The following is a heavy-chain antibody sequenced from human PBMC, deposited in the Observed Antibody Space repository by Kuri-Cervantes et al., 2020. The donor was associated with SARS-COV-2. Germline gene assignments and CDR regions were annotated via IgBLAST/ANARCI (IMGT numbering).Heavy chain of an antibody. Sequence: SETLSLTCAVYGGSFSGYYWSWIRQPPGKGLEWIGEINHSGSTNYNPSLKSRVTISVDTSKNQFSLKLSSVTAADTAVYYCARDIPWSGYYGMDVWGQGTTVTVSS. CDR1: GGSFSGYY. J-gene: IGHJ6*02. CDR2: INHSGST. V-gene: IGHV4-34*01. CDR3: ARDIPWSGYYGMDV. D-gene: IGHD2-8*02.